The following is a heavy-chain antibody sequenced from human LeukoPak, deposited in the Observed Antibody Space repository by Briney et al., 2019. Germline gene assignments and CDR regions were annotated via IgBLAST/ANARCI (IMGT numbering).Heavy chain of an antibody. CDR3: ARVDGGSASFYDGDY. J-gene: IGHJ4*02. CDR1: GGTFSSYA. D-gene: IGHD3-10*01. Sequence: SVKVSCKASGGTFSSYAISWVRQAPGQGLEWMGGIIPIFGTANYAQKFQGRVTITTDESTTTAYMELSSLRSEDTAVYYCARVDGGSASFYDGDYWGQGTPVTVSS. V-gene: IGHV1-69*05. CDR2: IIPIFGTA.